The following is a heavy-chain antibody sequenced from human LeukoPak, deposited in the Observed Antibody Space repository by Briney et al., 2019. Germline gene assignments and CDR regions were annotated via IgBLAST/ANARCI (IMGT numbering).Heavy chain of an antibody. CDR2: ISGSGGST. CDR1: GFTFSSYA. D-gene: IGHD6-6*01. J-gene: IGHJ4*02. V-gene: IGHV3-23*01. CDR3: ATYSSSEGYFDY. Sequence: GGSLRLSCAASGFTFSSYAMSWVRQAPGKGLEWVSAISGSGGSTYYADSVKGRFTISSDNSKNTLYLQMNSLRAEDTAVYYCATYSSSEGYFDYWGQGTLVTVSS.